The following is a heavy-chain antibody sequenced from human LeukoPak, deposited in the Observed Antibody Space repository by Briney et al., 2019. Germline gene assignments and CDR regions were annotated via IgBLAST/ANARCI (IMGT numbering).Heavy chain of an antibody. D-gene: IGHD6-19*01. Sequence: ASVTVSCKASGYTFTNYGITWVRQAPGQGLEWMGWISPYSGYTKYGQNFQGRVTMTTDTSTNTAYMDLRSLRSDDTAVYYCARARGSSGWHYYYYGIDVWGQGTTVTVSS. CDR3: ARARGSSGWHYYYYGIDV. CDR2: ISPYSGYT. J-gene: IGHJ6*02. CDR1: GYTFTNYG. V-gene: IGHV1-18*01.